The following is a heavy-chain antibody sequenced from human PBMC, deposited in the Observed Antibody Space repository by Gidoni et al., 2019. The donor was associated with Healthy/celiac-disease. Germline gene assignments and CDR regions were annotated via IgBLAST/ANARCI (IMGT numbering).Heavy chain of an antibody. CDR3: ARSDYDILTGYRRPYMDV. D-gene: IGHD3-9*01. CDR1: GYPSTSYA. J-gene: IGHJ6*03. CDR2: INTNTGNP. V-gene: IGHV7-4-1*02. Sequence: QVQLVHSGSELTKPGAVGKVSCKASGYPSTSYATNWVRQAPGQGLEWMGWINTNTGNPTYAQGFTGRFVFSLDTSVSTAYLQISSLKAEDTAVYYCARSDYDILTGYRRPYMDVWGKGTTVTVSS.